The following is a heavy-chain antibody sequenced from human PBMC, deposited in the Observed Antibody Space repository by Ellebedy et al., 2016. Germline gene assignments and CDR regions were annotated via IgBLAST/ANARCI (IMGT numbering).Heavy chain of an antibody. J-gene: IGHJ2*01. D-gene: IGHD4-23*01. Sequence: GGSLRLSXAASGFTFSSYSMNWVRQAPGKGLEWVSYISSSSSTIYYADSVKGRFTISRDNAKNSLYLQMNSLRAEDTAVYYCAKDAYGGRRAVWYFDLWGRGTLVTVSS. V-gene: IGHV3-48*04. CDR2: ISSSSSTI. CDR3: AKDAYGGRRAVWYFDL. CDR1: GFTFSSYS.